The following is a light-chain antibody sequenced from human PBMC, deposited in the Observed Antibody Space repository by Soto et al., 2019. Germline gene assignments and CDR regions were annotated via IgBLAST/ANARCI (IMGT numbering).Light chain of an antibody. CDR3: QHLRT. CDR2: DAS. J-gene: IGKJ1*01. V-gene: IGKV1-5*01. Sequence: DIQMTQSPSTLSASVGDRVTITCRASQSISSWLAWYQQKPGKAPKLLIYDASSLESGVPSRFIGSGSGTEFTLTISSLQPYDFATYYCQHLRTFGHGTKVEIK. CDR1: QSISSW.